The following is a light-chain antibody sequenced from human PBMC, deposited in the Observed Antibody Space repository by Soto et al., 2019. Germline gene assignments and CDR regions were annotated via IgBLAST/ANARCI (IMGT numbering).Light chain of an antibody. Sequence: MWTQTQRKSAVSGKGGAIRCRSTSQSVSSNYLAWYQQEPGQAPRLLIYGASSRATGIPDRFSGSGSGTDFTLTINRLEPEDFALYYCQQYGRSAPTFGQGTKGDIK. V-gene: IGKV3-20*01. J-gene: IGKJ1*01. CDR3: QQYGRSAPT. CDR1: QSVSSNY. CDR2: GAS.